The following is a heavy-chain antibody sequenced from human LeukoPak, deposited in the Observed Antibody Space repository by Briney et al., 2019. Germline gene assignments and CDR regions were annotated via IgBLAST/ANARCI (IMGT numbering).Heavy chain of an antibody. CDR2: IDHSGST. CDR1: GGSFSGFY. Sequence: SETLSLTCAVYGGSFSGFYWNWIRQPPGKGLEWIGEIDHSGSTNYNPSLKSRVTISVDTSKNQFSLKLSSVTAADTAVYYCARSTYYDFWSGQDYWGQGTLVTVSS. D-gene: IGHD3-3*01. V-gene: IGHV4-34*01. CDR3: ARSTYYDFWSGQDY. J-gene: IGHJ4*02.